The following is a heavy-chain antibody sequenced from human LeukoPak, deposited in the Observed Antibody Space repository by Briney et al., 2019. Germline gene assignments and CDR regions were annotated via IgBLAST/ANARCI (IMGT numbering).Heavy chain of an antibody. Sequence: GGALMLSCVASGFTLRNVWMTSVRQAPGKVLEWVSSFSSSSRYIYYADAVRGQVTISRDNAKNSLYLQMNSLRAEDTAVYYCASEVGATKDSYWGQGTLVTVSS. D-gene: IGHD1-26*01. CDR2: FSSSSRYI. CDR3: ASEVGATKDSY. CDR1: GFTLRNVW. V-gene: IGHV3-21*01. J-gene: IGHJ4*02.